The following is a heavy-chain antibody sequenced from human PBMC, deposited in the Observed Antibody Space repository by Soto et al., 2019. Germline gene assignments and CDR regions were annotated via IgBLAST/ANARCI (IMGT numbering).Heavy chain of an antibody. D-gene: IGHD3-3*01. CDR1: GFTFSSYA. CDR3: ARDRRLRFLEAMGY. J-gene: IGHJ4*02. CDR2: ISYDGSNK. Sequence: GGSLRLSCAASGFTFSSYAMHWVRQAPGKGLEWVAVISYDGSNKYYADSVKGRFTISRDNSKNTLYLQMNSLRAEDTAVYYCARDRRLRFLEAMGYWGQGTLVTVSS. V-gene: IGHV3-30-3*01.